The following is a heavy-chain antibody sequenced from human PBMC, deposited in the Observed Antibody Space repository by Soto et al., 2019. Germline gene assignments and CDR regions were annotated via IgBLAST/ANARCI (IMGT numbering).Heavy chain of an antibody. D-gene: IGHD3-3*01. CDR2: ISSSGSTI. CDR3: ARDSTIFGVGDGMDV. CDR1: GFTFSSYE. J-gene: IGHJ6*02. Sequence: EVQLVESGGGLVQPGGSLRLSCAASGFTFSSYEMNWVRQAPGKGLEWVSYISSSGSTIYYADSVKGRFTISRDNSKNTLYLQVNSLRAEDTAVYYCARDSTIFGVGDGMDVWGQGTTVTVSS. V-gene: IGHV3-48*03.